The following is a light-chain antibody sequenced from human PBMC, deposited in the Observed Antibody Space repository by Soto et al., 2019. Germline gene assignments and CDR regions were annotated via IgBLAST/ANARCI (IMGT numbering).Light chain of an antibody. CDR1: QSVGSN. CDR3: QQYNNWPFA. CDR2: GAS. Sequence: EVVMTQSPATLSVSPGERATLSCRASQSVGSNLAWYQQRPGQAPRLLIYGASTRATGIPARFSVSGSGTEFTLSISSLQSEDFAVYYCQQYNNWPFAFGGGTKVDIK. J-gene: IGKJ4*01. V-gene: IGKV3-15*01.